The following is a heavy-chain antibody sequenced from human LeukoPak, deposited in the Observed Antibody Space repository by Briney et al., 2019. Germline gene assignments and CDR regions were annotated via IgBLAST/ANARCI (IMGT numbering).Heavy chain of an antibody. D-gene: IGHD2-2*02. J-gene: IGHJ5*02. CDR2: IYYSGST. CDR1: GGSISSYY. CDR3: ASSYCSSTSCYTYDP. V-gene: IGHV4-59*01. Sequence: PSETLSLICTVSGGSISSYYWSWIRQPPGKGLEWIGYIYYSGSTNYNPSLKSRVTISVDTSKNQFSLKLSSVTAADTAVYYCASSYCSSTSCYTYDPWGQGTLVTVSS.